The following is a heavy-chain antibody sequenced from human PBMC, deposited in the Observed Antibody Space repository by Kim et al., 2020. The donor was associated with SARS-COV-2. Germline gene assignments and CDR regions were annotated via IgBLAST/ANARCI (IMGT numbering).Heavy chain of an antibody. J-gene: IGHJ6*02. CDR1: GFTFSSYD. D-gene: IGHD1-1*01. CDR3: ARGGYNWNYYYGMDV. Sequence: GGSLRLSCAASGFTFSSYDMHWVRQATGKGLEWVSAIGTAGDTYYPGSVKGRFTISRENAKNSLYLQMNSLRAGDTAVYYCARGGYNWNYYYGMDVWGQGTTVTVSS. CDR2: IGTAGDT. V-gene: IGHV3-13*04.